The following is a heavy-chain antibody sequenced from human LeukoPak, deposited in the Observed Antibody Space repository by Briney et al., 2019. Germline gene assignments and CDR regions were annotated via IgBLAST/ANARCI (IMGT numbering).Heavy chain of an antibody. D-gene: IGHD3-16*02. CDR1: GYTFTGYY. V-gene: IGHV1-2*02. CDR3: AREYYDYVWGSYRYHDY. CDR2: INPNSGGT. Sequence: ASVKVSCKASGYTFTGYYMNWVRQAPGQGLEWMGWINPNSGGTNYAQKFQGRVTMTRDTSISTAYMELSRLRSDDTAVYYCAREYYDYVWGSYRYHDYWGQGTLVTVSS. J-gene: IGHJ4*02.